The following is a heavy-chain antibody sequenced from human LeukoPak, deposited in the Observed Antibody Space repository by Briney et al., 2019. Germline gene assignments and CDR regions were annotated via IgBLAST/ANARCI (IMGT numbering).Heavy chain of an antibody. CDR3: AKVCSSTSCFDS. CDR1: GSTFSSYA. D-gene: IGHD2-2*01. CDR2: ISGSGGST. J-gene: IGHJ4*02. Sequence: GGSLRLSCAASGSTFSSYAMSWVRQAPGKGLEWVSAISGSGGSTYYADSVKGRFTISRDNSKNTLYLQMNSLRAEDTAVYYCAKVCSSTSCFDSWGQGTLVTVSS. V-gene: IGHV3-23*01.